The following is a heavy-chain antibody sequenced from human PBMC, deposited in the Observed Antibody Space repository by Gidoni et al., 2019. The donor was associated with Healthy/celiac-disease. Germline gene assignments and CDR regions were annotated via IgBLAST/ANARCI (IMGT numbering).Heavy chain of an antibody. CDR2: SGTAGDT. Sequence: EVQLVESGGGLVQPGGSLRLSCAASGFTFSSYDMHWVRQATGKGLEWVAASGTAGDTYYPGSVKGRFTISRENAKNSLYLQMNSLRAGDTAVYYCARSLVVGDAFDIWGQGTMVTVSS. CDR1: GFTFSSYD. CDR3: ARSLVVGDAFDI. D-gene: IGHD3-22*01. J-gene: IGHJ3*02. V-gene: IGHV3-13*01.